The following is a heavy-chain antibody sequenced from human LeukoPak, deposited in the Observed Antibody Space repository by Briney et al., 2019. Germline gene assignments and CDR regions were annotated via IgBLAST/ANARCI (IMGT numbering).Heavy chain of an antibody. Sequence: GGSLRLSCAASGFTFSSYAMSWVRQTPGKGLEWVSGIDPSGGGTYYTGSVQGRFTISRDNSKNTLYLQMNSLRAEDTAAYYCAKISPLDYGGKPWALDIWGHGTMVTVSS. CDR3: AKISPLDYGGKPWALDI. CDR1: GFTFSSYA. J-gene: IGHJ3*02. CDR2: IDPSGGGT. V-gene: IGHV3-23*01. D-gene: IGHD4-23*01.